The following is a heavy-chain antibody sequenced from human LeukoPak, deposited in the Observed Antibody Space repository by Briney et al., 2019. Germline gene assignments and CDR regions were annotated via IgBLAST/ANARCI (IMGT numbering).Heavy chain of an antibody. Sequence: SETLSLTCTVSGGSISSYYWSWIRQPPGKGPEWIGYIYYSGSTNYNPSLKSRVTISVDTSKNQLSLKLSSVTAADTAVYYCARGDYDFWRYYMDVWGKGTTVTVSS. CDR1: GGSISSYY. CDR2: IYYSGST. V-gene: IGHV4-59*01. CDR3: ARGDYDFWRYYMDV. J-gene: IGHJ6*03. D-gene: IGHD3-3*01.